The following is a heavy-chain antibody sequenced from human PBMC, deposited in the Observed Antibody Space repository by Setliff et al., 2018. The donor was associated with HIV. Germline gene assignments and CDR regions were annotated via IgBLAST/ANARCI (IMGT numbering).Heavy chain of an antibody. D-gene: IGHD1-26*01. V-gene: IGHV1-2*02. CDR3: ARGRHSGTYEAFDI. Sequence: ASVKVSCKASGYSFTAYYIHFVRQAPGQGLEWMGWIQTNSGGTKSAQKFQGRVTMTRDTSISTAYMELNSLTSDDTAVYYCARGRHSGTYEAFDIWGPGIMVTVSS. CDR1: GYSFTAYY. J-gene: IGHJ3*02. CDR2: IQTNSGGT.